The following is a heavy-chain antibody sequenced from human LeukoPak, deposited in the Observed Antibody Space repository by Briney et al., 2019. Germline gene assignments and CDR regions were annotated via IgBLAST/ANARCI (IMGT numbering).Heavy chain of an antibody. CDR1: GGSISSGSYY. CDR3: AGLIWSGASAGMDV. D-gene: IGHD3-3*01. Sequence: SQTLSLTCTVSGGSISSGSYYWSWIRQPAGKGLEWIGRIYTSGSTNYNPSLKSRVTISVDTSKNQFSLKLSSVTAADTAVYYCAGLIWSGASAGMDVWGQGTTVTVSS. J-gene: IGHJ6*02. CDR2: IYTSGST. V-gene: IGHV4-61*02.